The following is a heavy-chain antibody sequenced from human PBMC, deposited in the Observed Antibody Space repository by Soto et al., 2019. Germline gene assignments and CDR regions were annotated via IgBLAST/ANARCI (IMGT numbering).Heavy chain of an antibody. D-gene: IGHD1-26*01. CDR3: AKEFQWELHAFDI. Sequence: SLRLSCAASGFTFSTYGMHWVRQAPGKGLEWVAVMGNDGITTFYADSVKGRFTTSRDNSKNTLFLQMNSLRADDTAVYYCAKEFQWELHAFDIWGQGTMVTVSS. V-gene: IGHV3-30*02. CDR2: MGNDGITT. CDR1: GFTFSTYG. J-gene: IGHJ3*02.